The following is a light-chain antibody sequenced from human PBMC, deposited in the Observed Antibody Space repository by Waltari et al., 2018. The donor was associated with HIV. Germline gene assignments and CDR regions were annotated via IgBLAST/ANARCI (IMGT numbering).Light chain of an antibody. CDR1: KLGDNY. J-gene: IGLJ2*01. Sequence: SYELTQPPSVSVSPGQTASISCSGDKLGDNYACWYQQRPGQSPVLVIYQDKNRPPGIPVRLSGTNAGNTATLTISGTQAMDEADYYCQAWDNSNVVFGGGTKLTVL. V-gene: IGLV3-1*01. CDR3: QAWDNSNVV. CDR2: QDK.